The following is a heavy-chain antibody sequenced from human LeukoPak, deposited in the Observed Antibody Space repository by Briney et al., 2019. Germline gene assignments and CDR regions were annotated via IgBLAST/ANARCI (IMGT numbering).Heavy chain of an antibody. Sequence: TLSLTCTVSGGSISSGSYYWSWIRRPAGKGLEWIGRIYTSGSTNYNPSLKSRVTISVDTSKNQFSLKRSSVTAADTAVYYCARDITGSFDYWGQGNLVTISS. D-gene: IGHD1-14*01. CDR1: GGSISSGSYY. CDR2: IYTSGST. J-gene: IGHJ4*02. V-gene: IGHV4-61*02. CDR3: ARDITGSFDY.